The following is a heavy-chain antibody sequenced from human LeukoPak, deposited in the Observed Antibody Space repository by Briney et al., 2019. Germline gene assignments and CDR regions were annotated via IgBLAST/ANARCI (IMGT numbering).Heavy chain of an antibody. D-gene: IGHD1-7*01. J-gene: IGHJ4*02. V-gene: IGHV1-69*04. CDR3: ARGYTGTTPGLDY. CDR2: IIPILGIA. Sequence: APVKVSCKASGGTFSSYAISWVRQAPGQGLEWMGRIIPILGIANYAQKFQGRVTITADKSTSTAYMELSSLRSEDTAVYYCARGYTGTTPGLDYWGQGTLVTVSS. CDR1: GGTFSSYA.